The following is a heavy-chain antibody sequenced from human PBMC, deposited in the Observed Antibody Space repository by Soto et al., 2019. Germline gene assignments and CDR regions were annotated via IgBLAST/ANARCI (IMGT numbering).Heavy chain of an antibody. CDR2: ISAYNGNT. V-gene: IGHV1-18*01. J-gene: IGHJ6*03. Sequence: VKVSCKASGYTFTSYGISWVRQAPGQGLEWMGWISAYNGNTNYAQKLQGRVTMTTDTSTSTAYMELRSLRSDDTAVYYCARTYYDFWSGYDYYYYMDVWGKGTTVTVS. CDR3: ARTYYDFWSGYDYYYYMDV. CDR1: GYTFTSYG. D-gene: IGHD3-3*01.